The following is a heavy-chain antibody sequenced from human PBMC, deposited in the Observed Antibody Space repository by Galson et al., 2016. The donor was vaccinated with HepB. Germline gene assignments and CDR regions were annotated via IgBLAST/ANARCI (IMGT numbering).Heavy chain of an antibody. Sequence: SLRLSCAASGFTFRTYWMHWVRQSPGMGLVWVSRISSDGLTTTYADSVKGRFTISRDNSKNTLHLQMNSLRAGDTAVYYCARDGEYYYGSGSYAETWGQGTLVTVSS. D-gene: IGHD3-10*01. CDR2: ISSDGLTT. J-gene: IGHJ5*02. CDR1: GFTFRTYW. V-gene: IGHV3-74*03. CDR3: ARDGEYYYGSGSYAET.